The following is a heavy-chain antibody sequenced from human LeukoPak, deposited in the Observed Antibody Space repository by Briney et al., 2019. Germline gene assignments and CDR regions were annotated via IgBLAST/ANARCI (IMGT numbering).Heavy chain of an antibody. D-gene: IGHD3-22*01. CDR2: ISAYNGNT. J-gene: IGHJ6*02. Sequence: ASVKVSCKASGYTFTSYGISWVRQAPGQGLEWMGWISAYNGNTNYAQKLQGRVTMTTDTSTSTAYMELRSLRSDDTAVYYCARAKGSYDSSGYYPTLYYYGMDVWGQGTTVTVSS. V-gene: IGHV1-18*01. CDR1: GYTFTSYG. CDR3: ARAKGSYDSSGYYPTLYYYGMDV.